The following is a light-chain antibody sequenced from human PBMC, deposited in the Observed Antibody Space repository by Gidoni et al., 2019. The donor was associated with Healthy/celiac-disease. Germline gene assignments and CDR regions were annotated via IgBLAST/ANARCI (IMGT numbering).Light chain of an antibody. Sequence: DIVMTQSPDSLAVSLGERATINCKSSQSVLYSSNNKNYLAWYQQKPGQPPKLLMYWASTRESGFPDRFSGSGSGTDFTLTISSLQAEDVAVYYCQQYYSTLWTFGQGTKVEIK. J-gene: IGKJ1*01. CDR2: WAS. CDR1: QSVLYSSNNKNY. V-gene: IGKV4-1*01. CDR3: QQYYSTLWT.